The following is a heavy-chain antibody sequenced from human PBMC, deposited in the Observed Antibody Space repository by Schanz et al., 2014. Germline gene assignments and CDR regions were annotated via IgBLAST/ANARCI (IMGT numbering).Heavy chain of an antibody. D-gene: IGHD1-1*01. CDR2: FT. CDR1: GYSFSAYY. Sequence: QVHLVQSGAEVKNPGASVKVSCKASGYSFSAYYIHWMRQAPGQGLEWLGRFTHISQKFQGRVTMTRDTSSTTAYMELNSLRSDDTAVYYCVRELSGGTFDYWGQGALVTVSS. CDR3: VRELSGGTFDY. V-gene: IGHV1-2*06. J-gene: IGHJ4*02.